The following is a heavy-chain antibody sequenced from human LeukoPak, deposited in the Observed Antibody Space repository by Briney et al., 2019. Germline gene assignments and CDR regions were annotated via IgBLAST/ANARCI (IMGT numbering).Heavy chain of an antibody. CDR1: GGSISSGSYY. Sequence: SETLSLTCTVSGGSISSGSYYWSWIRQPAGKGLEWIGRIYTSGSTNYNPSLKSRVTISVDTSKNQFSLKLSSVTAADTAVYYCARGPAYIAARPSDYWGQGTLVTVSS. CDR2: IYTSGST. J-gene: IGHJ4*02. CDR3: ARGPAYIAARPSDY. D-gene: IGHD6-6*01. V-gene: IGHV4-61*02.